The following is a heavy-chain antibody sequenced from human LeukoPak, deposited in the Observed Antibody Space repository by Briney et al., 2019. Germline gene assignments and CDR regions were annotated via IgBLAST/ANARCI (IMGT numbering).Heavy chain of an antibody. D-gene: IGHD1-14*01. J-gene: IGHJ4*02. V-gene: IGHV3-23*01. CDR2: ISGSGGGT. CDR1: GFTFSSYG. CDR3: AKGFGTSGIDY. Sequence: GGTLRLSCAASGFTFSSYGMSWVRQAPGKGLEWVSGISGSGGGTYYTDSVKGRFTISRDNSKNTLYLQMNSLRAEDTAIYYCAKGFGTSGIDYWGQGTLVTVSS.